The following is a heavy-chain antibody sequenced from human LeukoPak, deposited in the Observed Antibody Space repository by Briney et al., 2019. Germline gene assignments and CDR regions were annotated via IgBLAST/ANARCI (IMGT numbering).Heavy chain of an antibody. CDR1: GGTFSSYA. CDR3: ARDGVRRYCSGGSCYLSLDY. D-gene: IGHD2-15*01. Sequence: SVKVSCKASGGTFSSYAISWVRQAPGQGLEWMGGIIPIFGTANYAQKFQGRVTITTDESTSTAYMEPSSLRSEDTAVYYCARDGVRRYCSGGSCYLSLDYWGQGTLVTVSS. CDR2: IIPIFGTA. V-gene: IGHV1-69*05. J-gene: IGHJ4*02.